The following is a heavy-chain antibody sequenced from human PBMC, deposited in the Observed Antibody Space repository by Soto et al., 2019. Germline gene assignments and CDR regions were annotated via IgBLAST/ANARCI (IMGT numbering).Heavy chain of an antibody. V-gene: IGHV3-33*01. Sequence: PGGSLRLSCAASGFTFSSYGMHWVRQAPGKGLEWVAVIWYDGSNKYYADSVKGRFTISRDNSKNTLYLQMNSLRAEDTAVYYCARAMYSSSSSALGYWGHGTLVTVSS. J-gene: IGHJ4*01. CDR3: ARAMYSSSSSALGY. CDR1: GFTFSSYG. D-gene: IGHD6-6*01. CDR2: IWYDGSNK.